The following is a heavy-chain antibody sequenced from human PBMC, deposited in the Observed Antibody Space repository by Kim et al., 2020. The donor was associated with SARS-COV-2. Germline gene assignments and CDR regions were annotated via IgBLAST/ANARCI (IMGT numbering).Heavy chain of an antibody. V-gene: IGHV1-69*01. D-gene: IGHD2-15*01. J-gene: IGHJ3*02. CDR3: ASTYCSGGSCYGAFDI. Sequence: KFQGRVTITADESTSTAYMELSSLRSEDTAVYYCASTYCSGGSCYGAFDIWGQGTMVTVSS.